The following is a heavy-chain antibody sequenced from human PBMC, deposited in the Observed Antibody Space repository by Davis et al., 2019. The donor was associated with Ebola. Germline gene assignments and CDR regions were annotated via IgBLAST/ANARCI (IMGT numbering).Heavy chain of an antibody. CDR1: GGSISSSSYY. J-gene: IGHJ4*02. V-gene: IGHV4-39*07. Sequence: PSETLSLTCAVSGGSISSSSYYWGWIRQPPGKGLEWIGSIYYSGSTYYNPSLKSRVTISGDTSKNQFSLKLNSVTAAETAMYYCVRGIGRLVPEYWGQGTLVTVSS. CDR3: VRGIGRLVPEY. CDR2: IYYSGST. D-gene: IGHD6-6*01.